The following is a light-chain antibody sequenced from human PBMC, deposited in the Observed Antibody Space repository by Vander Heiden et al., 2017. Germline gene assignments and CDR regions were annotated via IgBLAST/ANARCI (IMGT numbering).Light chain of an antibody. CDR1: QSVSTN. V-gene: IGKV3-15*01. Sequence: EMVMTQSPATLSASPGDRVTLSCRASQSVSTNLAWYQQKPGQAPRLLIFGASTRATGIPARFSGSGSGTEFTLTISSRQSEDFAVYYCQQYNVCPPGTFGQGTKVEIK. CDR3: QQYNVCPPGT. J-gene: IGKJ1*01. CDR2: GAS.